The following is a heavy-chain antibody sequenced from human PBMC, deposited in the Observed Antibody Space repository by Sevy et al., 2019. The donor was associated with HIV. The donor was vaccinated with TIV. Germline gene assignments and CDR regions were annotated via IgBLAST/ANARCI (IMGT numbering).Heavy chain of an antibody. J-gene: IGHJ4*02. V-gene: IGHV3-11*01. Sequence: GGSLRLSCAASGFDFSDYYMNWIRQTPGKGLEWISYISVSSSAKNYTDSVKGRFAISRENARNSLYLQMNSLRVEDTAVYFCVGRRYSPAYGWSYHFDYWGQGALVTVSS. D-gene: IGHD5-18*01. CDR2: ISVSSSAK. CDR3: VGRRYSPAYGWSYHFDY. CDR1: GFDFSDYY.